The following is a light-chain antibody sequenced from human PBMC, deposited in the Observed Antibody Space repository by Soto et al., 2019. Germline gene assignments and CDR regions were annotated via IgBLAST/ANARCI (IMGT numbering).Light chain of an antibody. V-gene: IGKV1-5*01. CDR3: QQYNSYMYT. J-gene: IGKJ2*01. CDR2: DAS. CDR1: QSISSW. Sequence: DIQMTQSPSTLSASVGDRVTITCRASQSISSWLAWYQQKPGKAPKLLIYDASSLESGVPSGLSGSGSGTEFTLTISSLQPDDFATYYCQQYNSYMYTFGPGTKVDIX.